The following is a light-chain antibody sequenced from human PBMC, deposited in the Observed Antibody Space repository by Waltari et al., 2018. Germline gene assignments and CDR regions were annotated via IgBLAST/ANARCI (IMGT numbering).Light chain of an antibody. V-gene: IGKV1-33*01. Sequence: DIQMTQDPPSLSASVVDRVTITCQASQDVRSYLTWYQQKPGKVPNLLIYDASNLETGVPPRFSGGGSGRDFTLTISSLQPEDIGTYYCQHYHIFPYSFGPGTTVDMK. CDR2: DAS. J-gene: IGKJ3*01. CDR1: QDVRSY. CDR3: QHYHIFPYS.